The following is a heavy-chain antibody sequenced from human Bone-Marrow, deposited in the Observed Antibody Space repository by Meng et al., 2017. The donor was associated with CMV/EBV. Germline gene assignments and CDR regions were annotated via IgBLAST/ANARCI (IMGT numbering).Heavy chain of an antibody. J-gene: IGHJ4*02. V-gene: IGHV3-11*04. D-gene: IGHD2-15*01. Sequence: GGSLRLSCAASGFTFSDYYMSWIRQAPGKGLEWVSYISSSGSTIYYADSVKGRFTISRDNAKNSLYLQMNSLTAEDTAVYYCVKERLTRSHSSFDSWGQGTLVTVSS. CDR2: ISSSGSTI. CDR1: GFTFSDYY. CDR3: VKERLTRSHSSFDS.